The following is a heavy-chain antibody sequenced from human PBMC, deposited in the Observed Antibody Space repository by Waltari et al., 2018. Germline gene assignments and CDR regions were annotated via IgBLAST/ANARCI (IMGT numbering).Heavy chain of an antibody. D-gene: IGHD1-26*01. J-gene: IGHJ6*02. CDR1: GKPFPGYY. CDR3: AWSVGYYYGMDV. V-gene: IGHV1-2*06. CDR2: INPNSGGT. Sequence: QVQLVQSGAEVKKPGASVKVSCKASGKPFPGYYMPWVRPAPGQGLEWMGRINPNSGGTNYAQKFQGRVTMTRDTSISTAYMELSRLRSDDTAVYYCAWSVGYYYGMDVWGQGTTVTVSS.